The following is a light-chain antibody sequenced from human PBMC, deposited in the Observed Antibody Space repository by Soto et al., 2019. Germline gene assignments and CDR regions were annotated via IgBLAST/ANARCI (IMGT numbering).Light chain of an antibody. J-gene: IGKJ1*01. CDR2: GAS. Sequence: EIVLTQSPGTLSLSPGERATLSCRASQSVASNYLAWYQQKPGQAPRLLIHGASNRATGIPDRFSGSGSGTDFTLSISRLEPEDFAVYYCQQYGTSRTFGQGIKVEIK. CDR1: QSVASNY. V-gene: IGKV3-20*01. CDR3: QQYGTSRT.